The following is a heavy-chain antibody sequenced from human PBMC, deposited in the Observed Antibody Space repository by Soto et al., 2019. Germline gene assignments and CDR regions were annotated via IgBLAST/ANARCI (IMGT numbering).Heavy chain of an antibody. D-gene: IGHD5-18*01. CDR2: ITSSSGYT. V-gene: IGHV3-11*05. Sequence: QVQLVESGGGLVKPGGSLRLSCAASGFTFSDYYMSWIRQAPGKGLEWVSYITSSSGYTNYADSVKGRFTISRDNAKNSLYLQMKSLRAEDTAVYYCARAYSYHFDYWGQGTLVTVSS. CDR3: ARAYSYHFDY. J-gene: IGHJ4*02. CDR1: GFTFSDYY.